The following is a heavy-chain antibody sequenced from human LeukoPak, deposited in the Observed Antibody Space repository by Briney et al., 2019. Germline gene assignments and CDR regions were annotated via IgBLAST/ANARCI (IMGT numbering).Heavy chain of an antibody. CDR2: INPNSGGT. CDR1: GYTFTGYY. J-gene: IGHJ5*02. D-gene: IGHD3-9*01. CDR3: ARDFSTISTRGNWFDP. Sequence: GASVKVSCKASGYTFTGYYMHWVRQAPGQGLEWMGWINPNSGGTNYAQKFQGWVTMTRDTSISTAYMELSRLRSDDTAVYYCARDFSTISTRGNWFDPWGQGTLVTVSS. V-gene: IGHV1-2*04.